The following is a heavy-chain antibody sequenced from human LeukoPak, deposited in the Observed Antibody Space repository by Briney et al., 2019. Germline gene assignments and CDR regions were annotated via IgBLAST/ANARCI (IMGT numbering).Heavy chain of an antibody. Sequence: GGSLRLSCAASGFPFSNHAMSWVRQPPGKGLEWVSAISNGNTYYADSVRGRFTISRDNSKSMLYLQMNGLRPEDTAVYYCSRDGPRDYDILTALDYWGQGTVVSVSS. CDR3: SRDGPRDYDILTALDY. V-gene: IGHV3-23*01. J-gene: IGHJ4*02. CDR1: GFPFSNHA. D-gene: IGHD3-9*01. CDR2: ISNGNT.